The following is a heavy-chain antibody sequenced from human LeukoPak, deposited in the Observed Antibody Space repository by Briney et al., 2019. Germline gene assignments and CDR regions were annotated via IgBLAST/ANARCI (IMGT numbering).Heavy chain of an antibody. J-gene: IGHJ4*02. V-gene: IGHV3-23*01. Sequence: PGGSLRLSCAASGITFSSDAMSWVRQAPGKGLEWVSAINGGTTLYAGSVKGRFTISRDNSKNTLYLQMNSLRAEDTAVYYCARDRGTYGLFDYWGQGTLVTVSS. D-gene: IGHD3-10*01. CDR2: INGGTT. CDR3: ARDRGTYGLFDY. CDR1: GITFSSDA.